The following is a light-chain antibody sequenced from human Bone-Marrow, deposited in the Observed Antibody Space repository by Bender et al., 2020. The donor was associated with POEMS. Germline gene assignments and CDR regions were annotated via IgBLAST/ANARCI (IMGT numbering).Light chain of an antibody. Sequence: QSALTQPASVSGSPGQSITISCTGASSDVGAYNLVSWYQQRPGKAPQLMIYEVNKRPSGVSNRFSGFKSGNTASLTISGLQAEDEADYYCCSYAGGLYVFGIGTKDTVL. CDR1: SSDVGAYNL. V-gene: IGLV2-23*02. J-gene: IGLJ1*01. CDR2: EVN. CDR3: CSYAGGLYV.